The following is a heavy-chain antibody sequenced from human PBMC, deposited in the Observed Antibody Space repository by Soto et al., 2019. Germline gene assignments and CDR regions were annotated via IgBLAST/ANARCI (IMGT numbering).Heavy chain of an antibody. D-gene: IGHD5-18*01. Sequence: SSVKVSCKASGYTFTSYDINWVRQATGQGLEWMGIINPSGGSTSYEQKFQGRVTMTRDTSTSTVYMELSSLRSEDTAVYYCASRRGYSYGYDYYYGMDVWGQGTTVTVSS. CDR2: INPSGGST. J-gene: IGHJ6*02. V-gene: IGHV1-46*01. CDR1: GYTFTSYD. CDR3: ASRRGYSYGYDYYYGMDV.